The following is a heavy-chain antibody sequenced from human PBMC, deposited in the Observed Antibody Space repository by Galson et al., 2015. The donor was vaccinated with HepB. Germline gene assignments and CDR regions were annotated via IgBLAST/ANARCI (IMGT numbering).Heavy chain of an antibody. V-gene: IGHV3-30*18. CDR3: AKDFSLGARVFYYFDY. Sequence: SLRLSCAASGFTFSSYGMHWVRQAPGKGLEWVAVISYDGSNKYYADSVKGRFTISRDNSKNTLYLQMNSLRAEDTAVYYCAKDFSLGARVFYYFDYWGQGTLVTVSS. D-gene: IGHD1-26*01. J-gene: IGHJ4*02. CDR1: GFTFSSYG. CDR2: ISYDGSNK.